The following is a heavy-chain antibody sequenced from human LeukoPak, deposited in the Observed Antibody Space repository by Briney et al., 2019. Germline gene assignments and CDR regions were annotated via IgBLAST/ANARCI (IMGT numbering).Heavy chain of an antibody. V-gene: IGHV3-11*06. CDR3: AREISSSSPDYYFDY. CDR1: GFTFSYYA. D-gene: IGHD6-6*01. J-gene: IGHJ4*02. Sequence: GGSLRLSCSAFGFTFSYYAMHWVRQAAGKGLEWVSYISNSGSYTNYPDSVKGRFTISRDNAKNSLYLQMNSLRAEDTAVYYCAREISSSSPDYYFDYWGQGTLVTVSS. CDR2: ISNSGSYT.